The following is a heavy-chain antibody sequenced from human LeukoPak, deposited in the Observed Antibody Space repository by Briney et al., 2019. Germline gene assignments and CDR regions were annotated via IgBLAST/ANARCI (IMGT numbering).Heavy chain of an antibody. V-gene: IGHV4-59*01. CDR2: IYYSGST. CDR3: ARDGDYGDYRDAFDI. Sequence: SETLSLTCTVSGGSISSYYWSWIRQPPGKGLEWIGYIYYSGSTNYNPSLKSRVTISVDTSKNQFSLKLSSVTAADTAVYYCARDGDYGDYRDAFDIWGQGTMVTVFS. D-gene: IGHD4-17*01. J-gene: IGHJ3*02. CDR1: GGSISSYY.